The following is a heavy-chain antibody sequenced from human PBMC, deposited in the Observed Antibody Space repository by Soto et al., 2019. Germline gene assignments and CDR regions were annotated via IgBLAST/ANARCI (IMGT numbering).Heavy chain of an antibody. CDR1: GFTFSSYS. CDR2: ISSSSSYI. D-gene: IGHD6-13*01. V-gene: IGHV3-21*01. J-gene: IGHJ4*02. Sequence: PGGSLRLSCAASGFTFSSYSMNWVRQAPGKGLEWVSSISSSSSYIYYADSVKGRFTISRDNAKNSLYLQMNSLRAEDTAVYYCARDPPPTKTGIALWGQGTLVTVSS. CDR3: ARDPPPTKTGIAL.